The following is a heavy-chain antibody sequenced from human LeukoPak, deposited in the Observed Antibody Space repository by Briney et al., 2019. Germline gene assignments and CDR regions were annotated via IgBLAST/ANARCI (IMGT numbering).Heavy chain of an antibody. V-gene: IGHV3-53*01. D-gene: IGHD1-26*01. CDR2: MYSEGVT. CDR3: ARFTWELLG. J-gene: IGHJ4*02. CDR1: GFTVNSGY. Sequence: GGSLRLSCVVAGFTVNSGYMNWVRQAPGKGLEWVSVMYSEGVTYYADSVKGRFTISRDNSKNTLYPQMNSLRADDTAVYYCARFTWELLGWGQGTLVTVSS.